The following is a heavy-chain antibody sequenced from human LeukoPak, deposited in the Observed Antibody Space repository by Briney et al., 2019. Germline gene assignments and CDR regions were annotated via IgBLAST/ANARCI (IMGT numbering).Heavy chain of an antibody. J-gene: IGHJ4*02. CDR3: ARGSPLCSSGWGGYFDY. CDR2: ISYDGSNK. Sequence: GGSLRLSCAASGFTFSYYAMHWVRQAPGKGLEWVAVISYDGSNKYYADSVKGRFTISTDNSKNTLYLQMNSLRAEDTAVYYCARGSPLCSSGWGGYFDYWGQGTLVTVSS. V-gene: IGHV3-30-3*01. CDR1: GFTFSYYA. D-gene: IGHD6-19*01.